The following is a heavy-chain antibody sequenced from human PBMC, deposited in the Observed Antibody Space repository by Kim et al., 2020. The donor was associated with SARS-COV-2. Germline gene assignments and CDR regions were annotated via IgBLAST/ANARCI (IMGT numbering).Heavy chain of an antibody. Sequence: SETLSLTCTVSGGSISSGGYYWSWIRQLPGKGLEWIGHIYYSGSTYYNPSLKSRVTISVDTSKNQFSLKLSSVTAADTAVYYCARGYGGGDCYDWFDPWGQGTLVTVSS. V-gene: IGHV4-31*03. CDR3: ARGYGGGDCYDWFDP. D-gene: IGHD2-21*02. CDR1: GGSISSGGYY. CDR2: IYYSGST. J-gene: IGHJ5*02.